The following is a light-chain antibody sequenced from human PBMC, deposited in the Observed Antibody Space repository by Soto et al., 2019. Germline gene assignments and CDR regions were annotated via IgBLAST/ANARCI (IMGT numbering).Light chain of an antibody. CDR2: LNSDGSH. CDR1: SGHNSYA. J-gene: IGLJ2*01. V-gene: IGLV4-69*01. Sequence: QPVLTQSPSASASLGASVKLTCTLSSGHNSYAIAWHQQQPGKGPRYLMKLNSDGSHTRGDGIPERFSGSSSGAERYLTISSLQSEDEADYYCQTWDTGSHRIFGGGTKVTVL. CDR3: QTWDTGSHRI.